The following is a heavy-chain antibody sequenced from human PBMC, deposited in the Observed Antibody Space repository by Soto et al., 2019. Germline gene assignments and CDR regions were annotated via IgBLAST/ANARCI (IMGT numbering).Heavy chain of an antibody. CDR3: AKDPTYYDFWSGYNRPNWFDP. V-gene: IGHV3-23*01. D-gene: IGHD3-3*01. J-gene: IGHJ5*02. CDR2: ISGSGGST. Sequence: QPGGSLRLSCAASGFTFSSYAMSWVRQAPGKGLEWVSAISGSGGSTYYADSVKGRFTISRDNSKNTLYLQMNSLRAEDTAVYYCAKDPTYYDFWSGYNRPNWFDPWGQGTLVTVSS. CDR1: GFTFSSYA.